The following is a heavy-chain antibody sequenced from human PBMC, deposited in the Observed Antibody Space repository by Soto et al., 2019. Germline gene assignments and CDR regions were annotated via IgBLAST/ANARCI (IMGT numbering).Heavy chain of an antibody. Sequence: SSETLSLTCTVSGGSMSSFYWSWIRQPPGKGLEWIGYIYYNGNTNNSPSLKSRVTMSVDTSKNQVFLKLTSVTAADTAVYFCARGGWYVDYWGQGTLVTVSS. D-gene: IGHD6-19*01. CDR3: ARGGWYVDY. J-gene: IGHJ4*02. CDR1: GGSMSSFY. CDR2: IYYNGNT. V-gene: IGHV4-59*01.